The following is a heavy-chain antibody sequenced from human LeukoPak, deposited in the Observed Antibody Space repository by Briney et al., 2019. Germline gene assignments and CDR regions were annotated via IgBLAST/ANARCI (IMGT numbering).Heavy chain of an antibody. Sequence: SETLSLTCTVSGGSISSGSYYWNWIRQPPGKGLEWIGYIHYSGTNYYNPPLKSRVTISVDTSKSQFSLKLSSVTAADTAVNNCATIFVVANPIDYWGQGTLVTVSS. D-gene: IGHD3-3*01. J-gene: IGHJ4*02. V-gene: IGHV4-61*01. CDR1: GGSISSGSYY. CDR3: ATIFVVANPIDY. CDR2: IHYSGTN.